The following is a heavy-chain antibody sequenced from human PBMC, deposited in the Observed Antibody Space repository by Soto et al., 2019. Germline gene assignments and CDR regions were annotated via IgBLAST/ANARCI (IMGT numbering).Heavy chain of an antibody. CDR3: AKGEQAAAVLDH. Sequence: QVQLLESGGGVFQPGRSLKLSCTTSGFTFSLSGMHWVRQAPGKGLEWLAVISFDGKNRYYADSVKGRFTISRDNSKTTMFLQTSNLRADDTAVYFCAKGEQAAAVLDHWGQGALVTVAS. V-gene: IGHV3-30*18. CDR1: GFTFSLSG. CDR2: ISFDGKNR. J-gene: IGHJ1*01. D-gene: IGHD6-25*01.